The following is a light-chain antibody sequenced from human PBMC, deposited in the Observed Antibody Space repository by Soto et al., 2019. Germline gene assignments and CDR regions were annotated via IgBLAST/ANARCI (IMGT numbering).Light chain of an antibody. CDR3: QQYGRSPPLFT. Sequence: EIVLTQSPGTLSLSPGERATLSCRASQSVSSSYLAWYQQKPGQAPRLLIYGASSRATGIPDRFSGSGSGTDFTLTISSLEPEDFAVYYCQQYGRSPPLFTFCPGTKVDIK. V-gene: IGKV3-20*01. J-gene: IGKJ3*01. CDR2: GAS. CDR1: QSVSSSY.